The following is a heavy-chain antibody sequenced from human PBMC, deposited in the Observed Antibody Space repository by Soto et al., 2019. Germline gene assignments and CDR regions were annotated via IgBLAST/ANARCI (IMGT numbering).Heavy chain of an antibody. CDR3: TKRGYSGYVPSDFDY. J-gene: IGHJ4*02. D-gene: IGHD5-12*01. CDR1: GFTFSSYG. V-gene: IGHV3-49*04. CDR2: IRSKGYGGTT. Sequence: GGSLRLSCAASGFTFSSYGMHWVRQAPGKGLQWVGFIRSKGYGGTTEYAASVKGRFTISRDDSKSIAYLQMNSLKTEDTAVYYCTKRGYSGYVPSDFDYWGQGTLVTVSS.